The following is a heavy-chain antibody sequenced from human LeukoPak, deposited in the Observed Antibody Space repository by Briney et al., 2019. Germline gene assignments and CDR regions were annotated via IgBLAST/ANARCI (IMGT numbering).Heavy chain of an antibody. CDR2: KSRADGGTT. J-gene: IGHJ4*02. CDR3: STHPTSGF. D-gene: IGHD2-15*01. Sequence: KSRADGGTTDYATPVKDRFTISRDDSENTAFPQMNSLKTEDTAIYYCSTHPTSGFWGQGTLVTVSS. V-gene: IGHV3-15*01.